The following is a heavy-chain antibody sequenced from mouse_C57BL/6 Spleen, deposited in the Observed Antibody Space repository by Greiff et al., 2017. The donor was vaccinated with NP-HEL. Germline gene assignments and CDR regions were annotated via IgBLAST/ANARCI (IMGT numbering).Heavy chain of an antibody. CDR2: IDPETGGT. CDR3: TRNAVGPFAY. D-gene: IGHD4-1*01. V-gene: IGHV1-15*01. J-gene: IGHJ3*01. CDR1: GYTFTDYE. Sequence: VQLQQSGAELVRPGASVTLSCKASGYTFTDYEMHWVKQTPVHGLEWIGAIDPETGGTAYNQKFKGKAILTADKSSSTAYMELRSLTSEDSAVYYCTRNAVGPFAYWGQGTLVTVSA.